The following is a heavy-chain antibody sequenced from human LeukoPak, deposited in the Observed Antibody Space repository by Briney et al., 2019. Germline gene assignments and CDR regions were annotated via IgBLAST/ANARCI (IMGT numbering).Heavy chain of an antibody. CDR2: ISAYNGNT. J-gene: IGHJ5*02. CDR3: AGDLQAVAGDYNWFDP. CDR1: GYTFTSYG. Sequence: ASVKVSCKASGYTFTSYGISWVRQAPGQGLEWMGWISAYNGNTNYAQKLQGRVTMTTDTSTSTAYMELRSLRSDDTAVYYCAGDLQAVAGDYNWFDPWGQGTLVTVSS. V-gene: IGHV1-18*01. D-gene: IGHD6-19*01.